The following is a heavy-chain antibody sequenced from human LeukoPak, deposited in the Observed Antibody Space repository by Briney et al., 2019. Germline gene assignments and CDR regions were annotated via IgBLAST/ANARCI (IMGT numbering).Heavy chain of an antibody. CDR1: GFTFSSYA. D-gene: IGHD4-23*01. V-gene: IGHV3-23*01. CDR2: ISGSGGDT. Sequence: GGSLRLSCAASGFTFSSYAMSWVRQAPGKGLEWVSAISGSGGDTYYADSVKGRFTISRDNSENTLYLQMSSLRAEDTAVYYCAKDLGSVVTPPSLDFWGQGTLVTVSS. J-gene: IGHJ4*02. CDR3: AKDLGSVVTPPSLDF.